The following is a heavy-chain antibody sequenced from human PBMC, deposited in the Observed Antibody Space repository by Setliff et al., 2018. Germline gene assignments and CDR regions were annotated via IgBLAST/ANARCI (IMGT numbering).Heavy chain of an antibody. Sequence: ASVKVSCKASANTFIAYYIHWVRQTPGQGLEWMGHINPIGGGATYAQKFHGRVTMTRDSSTSTVYMELSSLISEDTAVYFCARAGSAAAGRKGVFEYWGQGSLVTVSS. D-gene: IGHD6-13*01. J-gene: IGHJ4*02. V-gene: IGHV1-2*06. CDR3: ARAGSAAAGRKGVFEY. CDR1: ANTFIAYY. CDR2: INPIGGGA.